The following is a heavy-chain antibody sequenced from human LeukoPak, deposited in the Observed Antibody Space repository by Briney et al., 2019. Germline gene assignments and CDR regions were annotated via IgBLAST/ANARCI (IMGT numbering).Heavy chain of an antibody. J-gene: IGHJ4*02. Sequence: GGSLRLSCTASGFTFSSYGMHWVRQAPGKGLEWLTIIWYDGSDKYYADSVKGRLTISRDNSKNTLYLQMNSLRAEDTAVYYCGKDLGSNGNYLDRVDYWGQGTLVTVSS. CDR2: IWYDGSDK. CDR1: GFTFSSYG. CDR3: GKDLGSNGNYLDRVDY. D-gene: IGHD3-22*01. V-gene: IGHV3-33*06.